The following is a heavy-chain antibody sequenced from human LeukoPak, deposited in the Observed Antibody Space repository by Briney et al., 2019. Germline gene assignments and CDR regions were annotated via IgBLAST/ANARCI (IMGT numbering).Heavy chain of an antibody. Sequence: ASVKVSCKASGYTFTSYYMHWVRQAPGQGLEWMGIINPSGGSTSYAQKFQGRVTITRDTSASTAYMELSRLRSDDTAVYYCARVWGEWLSPQFDYWGQGTLVTVSS. V-gene: IGHV1-46*01. CDR1: GYTFTSYY. D-gene: IGHD3-3*01. CDR3: ARVWGEWLSPQFDY. J-gene: IGHJ4*02. CDR2: INPSGGST.